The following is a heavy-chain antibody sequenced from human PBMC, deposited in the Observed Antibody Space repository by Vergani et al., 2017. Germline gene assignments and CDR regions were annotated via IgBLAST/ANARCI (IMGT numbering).Heavy chain of an antibody. CDR1: GFTFSSYS. Sequence: EMQLVDSGGGLVQPGGSLRLSCAASGFTFSSYSMNWVRQAPGKGLEWVSYISPGASTVSYTDSVTGRFTVSRDNDNNSLTLDMTTLRVEDTAVYYCAKNPGISTTRHYYAMDVWGQGTTVTVSS. D-gene: IGHD1-1*01. V-gene: IGHV3-48*01. J-gene: IGHJ6*02. CDR3: AKNPGISTTRHYYAMDV. CDR2: ISPGASTV.